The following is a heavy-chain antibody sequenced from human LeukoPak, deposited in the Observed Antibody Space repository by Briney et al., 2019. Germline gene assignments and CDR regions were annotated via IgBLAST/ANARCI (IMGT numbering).Heavy chain of an antibody. CDR1: GYSISSGYY. CDR3: ARKVVLRYFDWLLLKSYYFDY. Sequence: SETLSLTCTVSGYSISSGYYWGWIRQPPGKGLEWIGSIYHSGSTYYNPSLKSRVTVSVDTSKNQFSLKLSSVTAADTAVYYCARKVVLRYFDWLLLKSYYFDYWGQGTLVTVSS. J-gene: IGHJ4*02. CDR2: IYHSGST. D-gene: IGHD3-9*01. V-gene: IGHV4-38-2*02.